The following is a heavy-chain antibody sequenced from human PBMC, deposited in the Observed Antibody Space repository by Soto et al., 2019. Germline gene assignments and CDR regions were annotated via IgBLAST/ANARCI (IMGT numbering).Heavy chain of an antibody. CDR1: GGSVSSGSYY. J-gene: IGHJ3*02. Sequence: QVQLQESGPGLVKPSETLSLTCTVSGGSVSSGSYYWTWIRQPPGKGLEWIGNIYYSGSTNYNPSLKRRVTISVATSKNQFSLKLSSVTAADTAVYYCAREYVDAFDIWGQGTMVTVSS. CDR2: IYYSGST. CDR3: AREYVDAFDI. D-gene: IGHD2-8*01. V-gene: IGHV4-61*01.